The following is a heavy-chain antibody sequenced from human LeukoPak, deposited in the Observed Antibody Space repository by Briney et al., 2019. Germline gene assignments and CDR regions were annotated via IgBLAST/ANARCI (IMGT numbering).Heavy chain of an antibody. CDR3: SRYYDSSGYYYAFDY. V-gene: IGHV3-64D*06. Sequence: PGGSLRLSCSASGFTFSSYAMHWVCQAPGKGLEYVSAISSNGGSTYYADSVKGRFTISRDNSKNTLYLQMSSLRAEDTAVYYCSRYYDSSGYYYAFDYWGQGTLVTVSS. CDR2: ISSNGGST. J-gene: IGHJ4*02. CDR1: GFTFSSYA. D-gene: IGHD3-22*01.